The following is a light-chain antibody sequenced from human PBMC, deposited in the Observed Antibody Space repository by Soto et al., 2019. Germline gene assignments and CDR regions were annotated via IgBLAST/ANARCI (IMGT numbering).Light chain of an antibody. J-gene: IGKJ4*01. V-gene: IGKV3-20*01. CDR1: QSVSSSY. CDR2: GAS. Sequence: EIVLTHSPGTLSLCPGERATLSCRAIQSVSSSYLAWYQQKPGQAPRLLIYGASSRATGIPDRFSGSGSGTEFTLTISSLQPDDFATYYCQQYQSFCTFAGGTKVDI. CDR3: QQYQSFCT.